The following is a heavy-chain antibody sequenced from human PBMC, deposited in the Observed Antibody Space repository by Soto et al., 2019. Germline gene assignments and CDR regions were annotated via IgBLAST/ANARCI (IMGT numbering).Heavy chain of an antibody. Sequence: SGKVSFKASRYTFTSYDINWVRQATGQGLEWMGWMNPNSGNTGYAQNFQGRVTMTRNTSISTAYMELSSLRSEDTAVYYCARFRAAPYYYYGMDVWGQGTTVTVSS. CDR2: MNPNSGNT. V-gene: IGHV1-8*01. D-gene: IGHD6-6*01. CDR1: RYTFTSYD. J-gene: IGHJ6*02. CDR3: ARFRAAPYYYYGMDV.